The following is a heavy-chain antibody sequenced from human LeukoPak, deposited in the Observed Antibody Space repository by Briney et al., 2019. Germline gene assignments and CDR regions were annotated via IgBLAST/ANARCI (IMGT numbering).Heavy chain of an antibody. CDR2: IKQDGSEK. V-gene: IGHV3-7*01. CDR1: RFTFSSYW. D-gene: IGHD4-17*01. CDR3: ANLRRFDY. Sequence: GGFLRLSCAASRFTFSSYWMSWVRQAPGKGLEWVANIKQDGSEKYYVDSVKGRFTISRDNAKNSLYLQMNSLRAEDTAVYYCANLRRFDYWGQGTLVTVSS. J-gene: IGHJ4*02.